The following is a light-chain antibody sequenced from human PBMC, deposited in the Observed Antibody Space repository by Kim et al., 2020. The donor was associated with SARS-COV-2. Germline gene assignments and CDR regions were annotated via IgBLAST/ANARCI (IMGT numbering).Light chain of an antibody. CDR2: GSS. V-gene: IGKV3-15*01. J-gene: IGKJ2*01. CDR1: QSISSN. CDR3: QQYNKWPRYT. Sequence: VSPGERATLSCRASQSISSNLALYQQKPGQAPRLLIYGSSTRATGTPVRFSGSGSGTEFSLTISSLQSEDFAVYYCQQYNKWPRYTFGQGTKLEI.